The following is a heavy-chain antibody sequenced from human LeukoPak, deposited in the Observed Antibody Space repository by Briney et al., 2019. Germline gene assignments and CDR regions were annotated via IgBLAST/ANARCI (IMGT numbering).Heavy chain of an antibody. J-gene: IGHJ4*02. Sequence: GGSLRLSCAASGFTFSSYWMHWVRQAPGKGLVWVSRINSDGSSTSYADSVKGRFTISRDNAKNTLYLQMNSLRAEDTAVYYCARGPIVLLWFGELLDYWGQGTLVTVSS. CDR1: GFTFSSYW. D-gene: IGHD3-10*01. V-gene: IGHV3-74*01. CDR2: INSDGSST. CDR3: ARGPIVLLWFGELLDY.